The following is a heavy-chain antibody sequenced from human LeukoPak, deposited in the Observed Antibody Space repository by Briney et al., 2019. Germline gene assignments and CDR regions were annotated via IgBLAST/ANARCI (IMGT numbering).Heavy chain of an antibody. CDR3: AKAWELGIASIDY. CDR2: ISGSGGST. J-gene: IGHJ4*02. Sequence: GGSLRLSCAAFGFTFSSYAMSWVRQAPGKGLEWVSAISGSGGSTYYADSVKGRFTISRDNSKNTLYLQMNSLRAEDTAVYYCAKAWELGIASIDYWGQGTLVTVSS. D-gene: IGHD3-10*01. V-gene: IGHV3-23*01. CDR1: GFTFSSYA.